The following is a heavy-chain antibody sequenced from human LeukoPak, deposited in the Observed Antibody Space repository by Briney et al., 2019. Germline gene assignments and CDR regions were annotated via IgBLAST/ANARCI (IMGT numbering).Heavy chain of an antibody. CDR1: AFTFSSYT. CDR2: ISNSGGST. J-gene: IGHJ4*02. V-gene: IGHV3-23*01. Sequence: GGSLRLSCAASAFTFSSYTMSWVRQAPGKGLEWVSAISNSGGSTYYADSVKGRFTISRDNSKNTLYLQMNSLRVEDTAVYYCAKMGAGGGYWGQGTLSPSPQ. CDR3: AKMGAGGGY. D-gene: IGHD1-26*01.